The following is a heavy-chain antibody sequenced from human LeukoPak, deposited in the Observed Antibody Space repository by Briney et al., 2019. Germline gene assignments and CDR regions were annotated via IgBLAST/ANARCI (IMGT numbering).Heavy chain of an antibody. Sequence: KPSETLCLTCNVSGDSIKTYFWSWIRQPPGKGLEWLGYISHSGSTNYNPSLKSRVTLSMDTSKNQFSLSLTSVTAADTAVYYCVRGGWLRRAFFQDWGQGTLVTVSS. CDR3: VRGGWLRRAFFQD. V-gene: IGHV4-59*01. J-gene: IGHJ1*01. CDR1: GDSIKTYF. CDR2: ISHSGST. D-gene: IGHD5-24*01.